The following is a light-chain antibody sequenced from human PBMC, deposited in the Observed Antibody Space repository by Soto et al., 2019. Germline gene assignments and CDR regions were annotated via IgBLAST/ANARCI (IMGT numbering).Light chain of an antibody. Sequence: QSALTQHASVSGSPGQSITISCTGTSSDVGGYNYVSWYQQHPGKAPKLIIYEVSNRPSGVSNRFSGSKSGNTASLTISGLQAEDESDYYCTSYSSTTTRKVFGVGTQLTVL. J-gene: IGLJ3*02. CDR1: SSDVGGYNY. CDR3: TSYSSTTTRKV. V-gene: IGLV2-14*01. CDR2: EVS.